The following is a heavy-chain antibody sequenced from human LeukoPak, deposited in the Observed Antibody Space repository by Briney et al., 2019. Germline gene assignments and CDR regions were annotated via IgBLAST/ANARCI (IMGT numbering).Heavy chain of an antibody. D-gene: IGHD5-12*01. V-gene: IGHV4-34*01. J-gene: IGHJ4*02. CDR3: AERVSRWLQLPPYFDY. CDR2: INHSGST. CDR1: GGSFSGYY. Sequence: SETLSLTCAVYGGSFSGYYWSWIRQPPGKGLEWIGEINHSGSTNYNPSLKSRVTISVDTSKNQFSLKLSSVTAADTAVYYCAERVSRWLQLPPYFDYWGQGTLVTVSS.